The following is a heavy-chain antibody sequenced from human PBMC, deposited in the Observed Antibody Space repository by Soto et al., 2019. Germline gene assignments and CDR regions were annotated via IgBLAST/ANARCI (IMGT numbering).Heavy chain of an antibody. CDR2: ISSSSSTI. CDR3: ARVPPMITFGGVIVDEFDY. J-gene: IGHJ4*02. D-gene: IGHD3-16*02. CDR1: GFTFSIYS. Sequence: GGSLRLSCAASGFTFSIYSMTWVRHAPGKGLEWVSYISSSSSTIYYADSVKGRFTISRDNAKNSLYLQMNSLRDEDTAVYYCARVPPMITFGGVIVDEFDYWGQGTLVTVSS. V-gene: IGHV3-48*02.